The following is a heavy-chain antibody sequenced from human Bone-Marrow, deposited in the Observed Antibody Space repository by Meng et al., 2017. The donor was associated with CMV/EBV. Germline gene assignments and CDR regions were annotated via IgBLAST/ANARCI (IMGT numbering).Heavy chain of an antibody. Sequence: GGSLRLSCAASGFTFSSYWMSWVRQAPGKGLEWVAKIKQDGSEKYYVDSVKGRFTISRDNAKNSLHLQMNSLRAEDTAVYYCVRANRGYHLGTWGQGTLVTVSS. J-gene: IGHJ5*02. CDR1: GFTFSSYW. CDR2: IKQDGSEK. CDR3: VRANRGYHLGT. D-gene: IGHD3-10*01. V-gene: IGHV3-7*01.